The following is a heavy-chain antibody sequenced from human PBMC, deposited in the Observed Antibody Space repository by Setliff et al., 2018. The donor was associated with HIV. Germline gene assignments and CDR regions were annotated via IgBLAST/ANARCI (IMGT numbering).Heavy chain of an antibody. D-gene: IGHD3-22*01. CDR2: ISAYNGNT. Sequence: AASVKVSCKASGYTFTRYGISWVRQAPGQGLEWMGWISAYNGNTNYAQKLQGRVTMTTDTSTSTAYMELRSLRSDDTAVYYCARGTYYYDSSGYLAAGHFDYWGQGTLVTVSS. J-gene: IGHJ4*02. CDR3: ARGTYYYDSSGYLAAGHFDY. CDR1: GYTFTRYG. V-gene: IGHV1-18*01.